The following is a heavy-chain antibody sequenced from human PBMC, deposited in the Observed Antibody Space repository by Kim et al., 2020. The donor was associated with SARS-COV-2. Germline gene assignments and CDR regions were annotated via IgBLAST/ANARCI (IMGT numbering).Heavy chain of an antibody. D-gene: IGHD2-2*01. Sequence: KGRFTTSRDNSKNTLYLQMNSLRAEDTAVYYCAREGTSNHVGYYYYYMDVWGKGTTVTVSS. V-gene: IGHV3-30*07. CDR3: AREGTSNHVGYYYYYMDV. J-gene: IGHJ6*03.